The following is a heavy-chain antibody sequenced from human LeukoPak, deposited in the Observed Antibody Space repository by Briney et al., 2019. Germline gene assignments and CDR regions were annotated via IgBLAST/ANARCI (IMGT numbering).Heavy chain of an antibody. CDR2: ICPNSGGT. D-gene: IGHD2-15*01. V-gene: IGHV1-2*02. Sequence: ASVKVSCKASGYTFTGYYIHWVRQAPGQGLEWMGWICPNSGGTKYAQSFQGRVTMTRDTSSNTAHMELSRLRSDDTAVYYCARGDCSVNGCHGGNWFDPWGQGTLVTVSS. CDR3: ARGDCSVNGCHGGNWFDP. CDR1: GYTFTGYY. J-gene: IGHJ5*02.